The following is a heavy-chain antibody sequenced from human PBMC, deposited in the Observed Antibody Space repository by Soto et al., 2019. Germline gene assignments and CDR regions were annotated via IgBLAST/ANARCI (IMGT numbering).Heavy chain of an antibody. CDR2: IDPSDSNT. D-gene: IGHD6-19*01. CDR3: ARLSGIAVAGRHYYYGMDV. Sequence: PGESLKISCNASCYSFTSYWISWVLHMPGKGLEWMGRIDPSDSNTNYSPSFQGHVTISADKSISTAYLQWSSLKASDTAMYYCARLSGIAVAGRHYYYGMDVWGQGTTVTVSS. CDR1: CYSFTSYW. V-gene: IGHV5-10-1*01. J-gene: IGHJ6*02.